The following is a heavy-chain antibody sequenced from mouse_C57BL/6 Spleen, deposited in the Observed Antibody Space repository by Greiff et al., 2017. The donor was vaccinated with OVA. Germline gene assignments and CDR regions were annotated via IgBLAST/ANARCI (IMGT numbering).Heavy chain of an antibody. CDR3: ARSPDYDGSSSVNYFDY. D-gene: IGHD1-1*01. Sequence: VQLQQSGPELVKPGASVKISCKASGYSFTGYYMNWVKQRPEQSLEWIGEINPSTGGTTYNQKFKAKATLTVDKSSSTAYMQLKRLPSEDSAVYYCARSPDYDGSSSVNYFDYWGQGTTLTVSS. V-gene: IGHV1-42*01. J-gene: IGHJ2*01. CDR2: INPSTGGT. CDR1: GYSFTGYY.